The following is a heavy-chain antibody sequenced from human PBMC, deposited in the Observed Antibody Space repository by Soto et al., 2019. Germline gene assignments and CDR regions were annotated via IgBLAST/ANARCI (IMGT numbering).Heavy chain of an antibody. Sequence: PGGSPRLSCAACGFTFCSYAMSWVRQEPGRGLEWVSAISGSGGSTYYADSVKGRFTISRDNSKNTLYLQMNSLRAEDTAVYYCAKDPGLSLIVVVGRDFDYWGQGTLVTVSS. V-gene: IGHV3-23*01. CDR2: ISGSGGST. D-gene: IGHD2-21*01. J-gene: IGHJ4*02. CDR1: GFTFCSYA. CDR3: AKDPGLSLIVVVGRDFDY.